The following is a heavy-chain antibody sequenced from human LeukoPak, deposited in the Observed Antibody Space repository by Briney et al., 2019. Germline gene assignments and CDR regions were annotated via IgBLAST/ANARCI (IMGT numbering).Heavy chain of an antibody. CDR2: ISSSGSTI. CDR1: GFTFSDYY. J-gene: IGHJ4*02. CDR3: ARSEYTWIQLWDN. Sequence: GGSLRLSCAASGFTFSDYYMSWIRQAPGKGLEWVSDISSSGSTIYYADSVKGRFTISRDNVKNSLYKQMNSLRAEDTAVYYCARSEYTWIQLWDNWGQGTLVTVSS. V-gene: IGHV3-11*01. D-gene: IGHD5-18*01.